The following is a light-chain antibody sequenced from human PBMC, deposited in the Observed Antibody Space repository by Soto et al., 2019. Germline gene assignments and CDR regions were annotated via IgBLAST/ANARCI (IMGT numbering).Light chain of an antibody. CDR3: RLNGGSPYYV. J-gene: IGLJ1*01. CDR2: EVT. V-gene: IGLV2-8*01. CDR1: SSDVGGYNY. Sequence: QSVLTQPPSASGSPGQSVTISCTGTSSDVGGYNYVSWYQQHPGKAPKLLIYEVTKRPSGVPDRFSGSKSGNTASLTVSGLQAEDEAEYYCRLNGGSPYYVFGTGTKLTVL.